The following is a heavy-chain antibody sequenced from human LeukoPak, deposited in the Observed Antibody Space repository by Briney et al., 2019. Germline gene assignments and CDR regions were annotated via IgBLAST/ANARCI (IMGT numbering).Heavy chain of an antibody. V-gene: IGHV3-20*04. CDR1: GFTFDDYG. CDR3: ARDSSWHVPVPENPVAFDY. J-gene: IGHJ4*02. CDR2: INWNGGST. Sequence: GGSLRLSCAASGFTFDDYGMSWVRQAPGKGLEWVSCINWNGGSTGYADSVKGRFTISRDNAKNSLYLQMNSLRAEDTAMYYCARDSSWHVPVPENPVAFDYWGQGTLVTVSS. D-gene: IGHD6-13*01.